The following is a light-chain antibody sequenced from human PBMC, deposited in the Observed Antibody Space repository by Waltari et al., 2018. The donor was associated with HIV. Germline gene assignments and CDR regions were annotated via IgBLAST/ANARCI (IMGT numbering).Light chain of an antibody. CDR2: ADS. J-gene: IGLJ2*01. V-gene: IGLV1-40*01. CDR1: SSNLGAGYG. CDR3: QSSDGGLSGHLI. Sequence: QPVLTQPPSVSGAPGQKVTISCTGTSSNLGAGYGVQWFQQLPESGHRLLIYADSNRPSGVPDRCAGSRSGPSASLVITGLQAEDEAEDHCQSSDGGLSGHLIFGGGTKLTVL.